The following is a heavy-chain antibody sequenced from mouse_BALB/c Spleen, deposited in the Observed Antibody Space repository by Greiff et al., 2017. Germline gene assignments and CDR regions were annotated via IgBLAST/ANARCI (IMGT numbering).Heavy chain of an antibody. J-gene: IGHJ2*01. CDR3: ARTFDY. CDR2: ISSGGSYT. CDR1: GFTFSSYA. Sequence: EVQGVESGGGLVKPGGSLKLSCAASGFTFSSYAMSWVRQTPEKRLEWVATISSGGSYTYYPDSVKGRFTISRDNAKNTLYLQMSRLRSEDTAMYYGARTFDYWGQGTTLTVSS. V-gene: IGHV5-9-3*01.